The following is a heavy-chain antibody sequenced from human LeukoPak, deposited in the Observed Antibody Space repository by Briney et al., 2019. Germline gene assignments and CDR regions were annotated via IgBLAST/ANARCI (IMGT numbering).Heavy chain of an antibody. CDR3: ARARSITMVRGVIGY. CDR2: INTDGSST. V-gene: IGHV3-74*01. D-gene: IGHD3-10*01. Sequence: GGSLRLSCAASGFTFSSYWMHWVRQAPGKGLMWVLRINTDGSSTSYADSVKGRFTISRDNAKNTLYLQMNSLRAEDTAVYYCARARSITMVRGVIGYWGQGTLVTVSS. J-gene: IGHJ4*02. CDR1: GFTFSSYW.